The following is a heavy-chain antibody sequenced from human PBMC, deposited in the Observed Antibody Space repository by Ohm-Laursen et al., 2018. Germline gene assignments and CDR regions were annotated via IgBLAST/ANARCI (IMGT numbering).Heavy chain of an antibody. J-gene: IGHJ3*02. CDR2: ISSSGSPI. D-gene: IGHD2-15*01. CDR1: GFTFSSYE. Sequence: SLRLSCAASGFTFSSYEMNWVRQAPGKGLEWVSYISSSGSPIHYADSVKGRFTISRDNSKNTLYLQMNSLSAEDTAVYYCAKERLPQRANALDIWGQGTMATVSS. V-gene: IGHV3-48*03. CDR3: AKERLPQRANALDI.